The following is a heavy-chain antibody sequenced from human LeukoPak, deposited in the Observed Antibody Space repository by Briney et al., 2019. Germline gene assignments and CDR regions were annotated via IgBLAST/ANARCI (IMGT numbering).Heavy chain of an antibody. V-gene: IGHV3-23*01. J-gene: IGHJ3*02. D-gene: IGHD6-13*01. CDR1: GFTFSSYA. Sequence: QPGGSLRLSCAASGFTFSSYAMSWVRQAPGKGLEWVSAIRCSGGSTYYADSVKGRFTISRDNSKNTLYLQMNSLRAEDTAVYYCAKVARLGIAAAGTGAFDIWGQGTMVTVSS. CDR2: IRCSGGST. CDR3: AKVARLGIAAAGTGAFDI.